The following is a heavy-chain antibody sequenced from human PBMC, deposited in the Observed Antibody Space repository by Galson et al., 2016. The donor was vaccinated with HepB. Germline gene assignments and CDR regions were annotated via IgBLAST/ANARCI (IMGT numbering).Heavy chain of an antibody. D-gene: IGHD3-3*01. CDR1: GASISSGDFY. CDR2: IYYTGSA. J-gene: IGHJ6*02. Sequence: TLSLTCTVSGASISSGDFYWSWIRQFPGMGLEWIGYIYYTGSAYYNPSLQSRVTISIATSKNQFSLKLRSVTVAATAVYYCGRRNNSNFGPLDVWGQGTTVTVSS. V-gene: IGHV4-30-4*01. CDR3: GRRNNSNFGPLDV.